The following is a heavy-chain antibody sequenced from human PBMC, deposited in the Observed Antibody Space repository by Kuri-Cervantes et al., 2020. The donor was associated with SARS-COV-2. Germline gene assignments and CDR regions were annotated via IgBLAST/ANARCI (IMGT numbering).Heavy chain of an antibody. D-gene: IGHD6-6*01. CDR2: FDPEDGET. J-gene: IGHJ5*02. CDR1: GYTLTELS. V-gene: IGHV1-24*01. CDR3: ARDLIAARPEVFDP. Sequence: ASVKVSCKVSGYTLTELSMHWVRQAPGKGLEWMGGFDPEDGETIYAQKFQGRVTMTEDTSTDTAYMELSSLRSEDTAVYYCARDLIAARPEVFDPWGQGTLVTVSS.